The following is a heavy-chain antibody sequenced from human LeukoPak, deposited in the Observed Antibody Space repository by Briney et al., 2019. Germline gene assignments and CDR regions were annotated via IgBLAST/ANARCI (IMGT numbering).Heavy chain of an antibody. CDR1: GGSISSYY. Sequence: TSETLSLTCTVSGGSISSYYWSWIRQPPGKGLEWIGYIYYSGSTNYNPSLKSRVTISVDTSKKQFSLKLSSVTAADTAVYYCARGGSYLSAFDIWGQGTMVTVSS. CDR2: IYYSGST. D-gene: IGHD1-26*01. CDR3: ARGGSYLSAFDI. J-gene: IGHJ3*02. V-gene: IGHV4-59*01.